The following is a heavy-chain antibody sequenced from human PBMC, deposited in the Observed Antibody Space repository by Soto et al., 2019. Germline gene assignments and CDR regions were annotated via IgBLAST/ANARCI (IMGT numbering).Heavy chain of an antibody. J-gene: IGHJ4*02. D-gene: IGHD3-10*01. Sequence: PSETLSLTCAVSGYSISSSNWWGWIRQPPGKGLEWIGYIYYSGSTYYNPSLKSRVTMSVDTSKNQFSLKLSSVTAVDTAVYYCARISRGREDSADYWGQGTLVTVSS. CDR3: ARISRGREDSADY. CDR2: IYYSGST. V-gene: IGHV4-28*01. CDR1: GYSISSSNW.